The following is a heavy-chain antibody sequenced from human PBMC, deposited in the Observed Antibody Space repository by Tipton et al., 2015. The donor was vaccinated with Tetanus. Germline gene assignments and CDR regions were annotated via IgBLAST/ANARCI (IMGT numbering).Heavy chain of an antibody. Sequence: QLVHSGAEVKKPGESLRISCKGSGYSFTSYWISWVRQMPGKGLEWMGRIDPSDSYTNYSPSFQGHVTISADKSISTAYLQWSSLKASDTAMYYCARQATGIAVAGTRWFDPWGQGTLVTVSS. J-gene: IGHJ5*02. V-gene: IGHV5-10-1*01. CDR3: ARQATGIAVAGTRWFDP. CDR1: GYSFTSYW. D-gene: IGHD6-19*01. CDR2: IDPSDSYT.